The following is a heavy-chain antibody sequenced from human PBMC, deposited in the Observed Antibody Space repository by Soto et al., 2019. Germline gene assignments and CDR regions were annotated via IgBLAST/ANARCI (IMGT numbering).Heavy chain of an antibody. V-gene: IGHV3-66*01. J-gene: IGHJ4*02. CDR3: ARDQAYSHY. D-gene: IGHD5-18*01. CDR2: IYSGSST. CDR1: GFTVSSNY. Sequence: EVQLVESGGGLVQPGGSLRLSCEASGFTVSSNYMSWVRQTPGKGLEWVSVIYSGSSTYYADSVKGRFTISRDNPKKTLYLQMNSQRAGDTAVDTCARDQAYSHYWGQGTLVTVSS.